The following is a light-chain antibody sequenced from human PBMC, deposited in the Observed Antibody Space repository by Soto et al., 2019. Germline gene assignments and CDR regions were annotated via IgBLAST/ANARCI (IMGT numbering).Light chain of an antibody. V-gene: IGKV3-20*01. J-gene: IGKJ1*01. CDR3: QQYGSSRT. CDR2: GAS. CDR1: QSVSSSY. Sequence: SPGERATLSCRASQSVSSSYLAWYQQKPGQAPRLLIYGASSRATGLPDRFSGSGSGTDFTLTISRLEPEDFAVYYCQQYGSSRTFGQGTKVDIK.